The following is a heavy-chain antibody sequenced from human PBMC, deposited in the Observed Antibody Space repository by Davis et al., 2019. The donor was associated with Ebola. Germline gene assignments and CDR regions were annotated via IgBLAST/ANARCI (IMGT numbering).Heavy chain of an antibody. D-gene: IGHD3-9*01. CDR2: ISAYNGNT. Sequence: AASVKVSCKASGYTFTSYGISWVRQAPGQGLEWMGWISAYNGNTNYAQKLQGRVTMTTDTSTSTAYMELRSLRSDDTAVYYCARGRRYFDWLLGYNWFDPWGQGTLVTVSS. V-gene: IGHV1-18*01. CDR3: ARGRRYFDWLLGYNWFDP. CDR1: GYTFTSYG. J-gene: IGHJ5*02.